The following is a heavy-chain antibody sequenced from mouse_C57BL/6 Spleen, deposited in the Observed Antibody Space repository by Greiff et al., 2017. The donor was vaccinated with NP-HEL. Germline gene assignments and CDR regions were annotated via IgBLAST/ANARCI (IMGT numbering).Heavy chain of an antibody. D-gene: IGHD1-1*01. CDR2: IYPGSGST. V-gene: IGHV1-55*01. Sequence: QVQLQQPGAELVKPGASVKMSCKASGYTFTSYWITWVKQRPGQGLEWIGDIYPGSGSTNYNEKFKGKATLTADKSSSTAYMQLSSLTSEDSAVYFCARSHYYGSSYGYFDVWGTGTTVTVSS. CDR1: GYTFTSYW. CDR3: ARSHYYGSSYGYFDV. J-gene: IGHJ1*03.